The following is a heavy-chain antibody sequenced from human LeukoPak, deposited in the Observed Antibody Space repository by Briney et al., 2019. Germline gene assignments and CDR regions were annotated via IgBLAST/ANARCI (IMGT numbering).Heavy chain of an antibody. CDR1: GYTFTGYY. Sequence: VASVKVSCKASGYTFTGYYIHWVRQAPGQGLEWMGRSDPNSGGTDYAQKFQGRVTMTRGTTTSTVYMELSRLTSDDTAMYYCARHSAYVVLFDYWGQGTLVTVSS. J-gene: IGHJ4*02. D-gene: IGHD5-12*01. CDR3: ARHSAYVVLFDY. CDR2: SDPNSGGT. V-gene: IGHV1-2*06.